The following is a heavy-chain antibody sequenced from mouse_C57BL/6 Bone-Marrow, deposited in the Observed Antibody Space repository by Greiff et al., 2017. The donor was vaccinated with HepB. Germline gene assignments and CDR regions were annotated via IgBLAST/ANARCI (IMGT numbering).Heavy chain of an antibody. J-gene: IGHJ2*01. CDR2: ISDGGSYT. D-gene: IGHD1-1*01. Sequence: EVKLVESGGGLVKPGGSLKLSCAASGFTFSSYAMSWVRQTPEKRLEWVATISDGGSYTYYPDNVKGRFTISRDNAKNNLYLQMSHLKSEDTAMYYCARGIYGSSLDYWGQGTTLTVSS. V-gene: IGHV5-4*03. CDR3: ARGIYGSSLDY. CDR1: GFTFSSYA.